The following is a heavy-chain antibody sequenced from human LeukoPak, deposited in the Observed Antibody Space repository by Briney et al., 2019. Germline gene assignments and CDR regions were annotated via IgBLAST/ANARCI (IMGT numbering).Heavy chain of an antibody. D-gene: IGHD4-23*01. CDR3: ARDPHYGGNSGVDY. CDR1: GGSISSSSYY. J-gene: IGHJ4*02. Sequence: SETLSLTCTVSGGSISSSSYYWGWIRQPPGKGLEWIGSIYYSGSAYYNPSLKSRVTISVDTSKNQFSLKLSSVTAADTAVYYCARDPHYGGNSGVDYWGQGTLVTVSS. CDR2: IYYSGSA. V-gene: IGHV4-39*07.